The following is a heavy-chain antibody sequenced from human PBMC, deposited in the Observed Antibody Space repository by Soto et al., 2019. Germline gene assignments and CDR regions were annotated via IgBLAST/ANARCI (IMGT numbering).Heavy chain of an antibody. CDR3: ARGDSSSPRWGYLQH. Sequence: GASVKVSCKASGGTFSSYAISWVRQAPGQGLEWMGGIIPIFGTANYAQKFQGRVTITADESTSTAYMELSSLRSEDTAVYYCARGDSSSPRWGYLQHWGQGTLVTVSS. J-gene: IGHJ1*01. V-gene: IGHV1-69*13. D-gene: IGHD6-13*01. CDR1: GGTFSSYA. CDR2: IIPIFGTA.